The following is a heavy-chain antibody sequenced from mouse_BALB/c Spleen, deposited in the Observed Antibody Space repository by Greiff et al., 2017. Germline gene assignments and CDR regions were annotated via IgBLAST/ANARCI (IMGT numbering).Heavy chain of an antibody. D-gene: IGHD3-1*01. Sequence: EVNVVESGGGLVQPGGSLRLSCATSGFTFTDYYMSWVRQPPGKALEWLGFIRNKANGYTTEYSASVKGRFTISRDNSQSILYLQMNTLRAEDSATYYCARDFLGRLDYWGQGTTLTVSS. CDR3: ARDFLGRLDY. V-gene: IGHV7-3*02. CDR1: GFTFTDYY. J-gene: IGHJ2*01. CDR2: IRNKANGYTT.